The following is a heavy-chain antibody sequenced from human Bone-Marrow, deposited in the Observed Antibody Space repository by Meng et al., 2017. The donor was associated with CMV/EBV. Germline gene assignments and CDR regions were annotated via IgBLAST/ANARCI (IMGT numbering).Heavy chain of an antibody. CDR3: ARDVFSSSPTEV. J-gene: IGHJ3*01. CDR1: GYTFTGHH. D-gene: IGHD2-2*01. V-gene: IGHV1-2*02. Sequence: ASVKVSCKTSGYTFTGHHMHWVRQAPGQGLEWMGWLNPKTGGANLAQRFQGRVTMTRDTSISTAYMEVRGLRSDDTAVYYCARDVFSSSPTEVWGQGTVVTGSS. CDR2: LNPKTGGA.